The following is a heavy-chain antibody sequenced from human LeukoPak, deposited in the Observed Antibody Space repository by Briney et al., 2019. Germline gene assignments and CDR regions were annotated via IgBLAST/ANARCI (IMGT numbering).Heavy chain of an antibody. J-gene: IGHJ4*02. V-gene: IGHV3-30*04. D-gene: IGHD1-26*01. CDR2: ISYDGNNK. Sequence: GGSLRLSCAASGFTFSSYAMHWVRQAPGKGLEWVAVISYDGNNKYYADSVKGRFTISRDNSKNTLYLQMNSLRPEDTAVYYCARSRRRELLGTYFDYWGLGTLVTVSS. CDR1: GFTFSSYA. CDR3: ARSRRRELLGTYFDY.